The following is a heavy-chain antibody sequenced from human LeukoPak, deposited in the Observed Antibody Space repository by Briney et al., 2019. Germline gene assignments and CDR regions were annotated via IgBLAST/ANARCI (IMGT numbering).Heavy chain of an antibody. CDR3: ARETSLMGATVGSAFDI. CDR2: IDYSGSA. D-gene: IGHD1-26*01. CDR1: GGSISSYY. J-gene: IGHJ3*02. V-gene: IGHV4-59*01. Sequence: PSETLSLTCTVSGGSISSYYWSWIRQPPGKGLEWIGYIDYSGSANYNPSLKSRVTISVDTSKNQFSLKLSSVTAADTAVYYCARETSLMGATVGSAFDIWGQGTMVTVSS.